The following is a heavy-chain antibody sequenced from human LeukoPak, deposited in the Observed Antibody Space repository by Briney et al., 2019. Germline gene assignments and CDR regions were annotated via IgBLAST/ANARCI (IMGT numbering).Heavy chain of an antibody. Sequence: SETLSLTCTVSGGSIKTINTYYWHWIRHPPGKGLEWIGYVSDSGSTNSNPSLKSRVTLSVDTSENHLSPKLRSVTAADTAVYYCARMTTVITHFDYWGQGTLVTVSS. D-gene: IGHD4-17*01. V-gene: IGHV4-61*03. CDR1: GGSIKTINTYY. J-gene: IGHJ4*02. CDR2: VSDSGST. CDR3: ARMTTVITHFDY.